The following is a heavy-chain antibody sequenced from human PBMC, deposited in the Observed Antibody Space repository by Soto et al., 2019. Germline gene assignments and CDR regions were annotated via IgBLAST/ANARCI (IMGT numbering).Heavy chain of an antibody. J-gene: IGHJ4*02. CDR1: GVSISSGDYY. CDR2: IYYSENT. V-gene: IGHV4-30-4*02. CDR3: ARRYGGNFDY. Sequence: SETLSLTCTVSGVSISSGDYYWSWIRQPPGKGLEWIGYIYYSENTYSNPSLKSRVAISVDTSKNQFSLKLSSVTAADTAVYYCARRYGGNFDYWGQGTLVTGSS. D-gene: IGHD2-15*01.